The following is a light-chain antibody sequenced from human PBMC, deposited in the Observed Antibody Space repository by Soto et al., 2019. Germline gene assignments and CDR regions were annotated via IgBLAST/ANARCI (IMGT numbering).Light chain of an antibody. V-gene: IGKV3-20*01. CDR1: QSVSSSY. CDR3: QQYGSSPPT. J-gene: IGKJ1*01. Sequence: EIVLTQSPGTLSLSPGERATLSCRASQSVSSSYLAWYQQKPGQAPRLLIYGASSRATGIPDRFSGSGSGTDFTRTISRLEPEDFAVYYWQQYGSSPPTFGQGTKVEIK. CDR2: GAS.